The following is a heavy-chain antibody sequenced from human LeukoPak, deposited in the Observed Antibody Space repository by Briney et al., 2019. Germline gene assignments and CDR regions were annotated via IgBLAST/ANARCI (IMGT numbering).Heavy chain of an antibody. CDR3: ARERSGSYYENFDY. CDR1: GGSISSGGYS. V-gene: IGHV4-30-2*05. CDR2: IHYSGST. D-gene: IGHD3-10*01. Sequence: SETLSLTCAVSGGSISSGGYSWSWIRQPPGKGLEYLGYIHYSGSTYYNPSLKSRVTVSVDTSKNQFSLTLSSVTAADTAVYYCARERSGSYYENFDYWGQGTLVTVSS. J-gene: IGHJ4*02.